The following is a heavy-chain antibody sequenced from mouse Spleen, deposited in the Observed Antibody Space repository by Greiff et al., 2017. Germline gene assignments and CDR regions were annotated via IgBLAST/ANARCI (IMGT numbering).Heavy chain of an antibody. Sequence: QVQLQQSGPELVKPGASVKISCKASGYAFSSSWMNWVKQRPGKGLEWIGRIYPGDGDTNYNGKFKGKATLTADKSSSTAYMQLSSLTSEDSAVYFCASKGLTTVVAPYWYFDVWGTGTTVTVSS. V-gene: IGHV1-82*01. D-gene: IGHD1-1*01. CDR3: ASKGLTTVVAPYWYFDV. J-gene: IGHJ1*03. CDR1: GYAFSSSW. CDR2: IYPGDGDT.